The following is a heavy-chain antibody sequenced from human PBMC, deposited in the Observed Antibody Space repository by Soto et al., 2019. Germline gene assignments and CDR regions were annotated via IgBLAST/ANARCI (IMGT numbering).Heavy chain of an antibody. V-gene: IGHV3-23*01. CDR3: AKGKTTGWYYFDY. Sequence: SGGSLRLSCAASGFTFASYAMSWVRQAPGKGLEWVAGISASGRDTYYADSVKDRFTISRDSSKNTLYLQMNSLRAEDTAKYFCAKGKTTGWYYFDYWGQGTLVTVSS. D-gene: IGHD6-19*01. CDR2: ISASGRDT. CDR1: GFTFASYA. J-gene: IGHJ4*02.